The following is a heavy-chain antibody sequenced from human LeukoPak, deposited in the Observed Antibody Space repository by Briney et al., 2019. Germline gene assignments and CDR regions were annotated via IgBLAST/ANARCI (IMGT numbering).Heavy chain of an antibody. D-gene: IGHD3-3*01. CDR1: GFTYISYW. CDR3: ARASTYYDFWSGSLTYYYYMDV. CDR2: IKQDGSEK. J-gene: IGHJ6*03. V-gene: IGHV3-7*01. Sequence: GGSLRLSCAASGFTYISYWMSWVRQAPGKGLEWVANIKQDGSEKYYVDSVKGRFTISRDNAKNSLYLQMNSLRAEDTAVYYCARASTYYDFWSGSLTYYYYMDVWGKGTTVTVSS.